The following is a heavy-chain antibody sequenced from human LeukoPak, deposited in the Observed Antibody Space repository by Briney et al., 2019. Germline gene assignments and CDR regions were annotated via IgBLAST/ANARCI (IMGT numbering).Heavy chain of an antibody. CDR2: ISHSGST. CDR3: ARTQVLRYFDWLPWNYYHGMDV. Sequence: SETLSLTCAVYGVSFSGYYWSWIRQPPGKGLEWIGEISHSGSTKYNPSLKSRVTISVDTSKHQFSLKLSYVTAADTAVYYCARTQVLRYFDWLPWNYYHGMDVWGQGTTVTVSS. V-gene: IGHV4-34*01. CDR1: GVSFSGYY. J-gene: IGHJ6*02. D-gene: IGHD3-9*01.